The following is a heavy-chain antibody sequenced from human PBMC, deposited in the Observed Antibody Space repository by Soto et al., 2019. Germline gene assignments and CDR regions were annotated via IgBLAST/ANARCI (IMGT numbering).Heavy chain of an antibody. CDR3: SRGIEGGLDA. D-gene: IGHD6-25*01. CDR1: GFVSNDYD. Sequence: QVQLAESGGGVVQPGRSLRLSCATSGFVSNDYDIHWVRQAPGKGLAWLASISSDGTKKYYAESVKGRFTISRDNSKNTLSLQVNSRGAGDTAGYCGSRGIEGGLDAWGPGTLVTVSS. V-gene: IGHV3-30*03. CDR2: ISSDGTKK. J-gene: IGHJ5*02.